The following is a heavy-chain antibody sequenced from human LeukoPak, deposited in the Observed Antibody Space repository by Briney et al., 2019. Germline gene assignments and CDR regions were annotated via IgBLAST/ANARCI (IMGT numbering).Heavy chain of an antibody. CDR2: IYPGDSDT. D-gene: IGHD4-23*01. CDR3: ARALYGGNSGSFDY. CDR1: GYDFTTYW. Sequence: GESLKISCQGSGYDFTTYWIAWVRQMPGKGLEWMGIIYPGDSDTRYSPSFQGQVTISADKSISTAYLQWSSLKASDTAMYYCARALYGGNSGSFDYWGQGTLVTVSS. V-gene: IGHV5-51*01. J-gene: IGHJ4*02.